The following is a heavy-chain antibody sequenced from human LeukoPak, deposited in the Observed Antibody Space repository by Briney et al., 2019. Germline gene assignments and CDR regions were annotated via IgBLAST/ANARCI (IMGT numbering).Heavy chain of an antibody. V-gene: IGHV3-33*01. CDR2: IWYDGSKK. Sequence: GGSLRLSCAASGYTFSHYAMHWVRQAPGKGLEWVAVIWYDGSKKYYADSVKGRFTISRDNSKTTVYLQMDSLRVEDTAVYYCARAPYHYCADYWGQGTLVTVSS. J-gene: IGHJ4*02. D-gene: IGHD5-12*01. CDR3: ARAPYHYCADY. CDR1: GYTFSHYA.